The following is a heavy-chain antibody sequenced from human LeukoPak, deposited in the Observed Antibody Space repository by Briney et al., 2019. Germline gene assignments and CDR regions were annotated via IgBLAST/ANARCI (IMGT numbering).Heavy chain of an antibody. V-gene: IGHV4-31*03. CDR1: GGSISSSGYY. CDR3: ARARGPASFDY. Sequence: SETLSLTCTVSGGSISSSGYYWSWIRQHPGKGLEWTGYIYYSGSTYYNPSLKSRVTISVDTSKNHFSLKLSSVTAADTAVYYCARARGPASFDYWGQGTLVTVSS. CDR2: IYYSGST. J-gene: IGHJ4*02.